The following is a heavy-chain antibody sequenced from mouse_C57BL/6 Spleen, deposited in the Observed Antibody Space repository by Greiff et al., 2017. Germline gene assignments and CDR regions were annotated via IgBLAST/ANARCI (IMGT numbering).Heavy chain of an antibody. CDR1: GYTFTSYW. CDR2: IDPSDSYT. J-gene: IGHJ1*03. CDR3: ARLDGYFDV. Sequence: QVQLQQPGAELVKPGASVTLSCKASGYTFTSYWMQWLKRRPGQGLEWIGEIDPSDSYTNYNQKFKGKATLTVDTSSSTAYMQLSSLTSEDSAVYYCARLDGYFDVWGTGTTVTVSA. V-gene: IGHV1-50*01.